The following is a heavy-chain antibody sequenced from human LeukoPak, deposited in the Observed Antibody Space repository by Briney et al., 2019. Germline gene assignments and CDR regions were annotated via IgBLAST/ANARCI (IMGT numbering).Heavy chain of an antibody. V-gene: IGHV3-21*01. CDR2: ISSSSNYI. D-gene: IGHD3-10*01. Sequence: GGSLRLSCAASGFIFSSYNMNWVRQAPGKGLEWVSSISSSSNYIYYADSVRGRFTISRDNAKNSLYLQMNSLRAEDTAVYYCLQYNSGNTWGQGTLVSVSS. J-gene: IGHJ5*02. CDR3: LQYNSGNT. CDR1: GFIFSSYN.